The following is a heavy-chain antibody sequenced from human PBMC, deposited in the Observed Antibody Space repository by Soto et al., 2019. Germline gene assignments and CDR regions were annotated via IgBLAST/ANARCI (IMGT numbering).Heavy chain of an antibody. J-gene: IGHJ4*02. CDR1: GFTVSSNY. CDR3: GRAVAVAGTPFDY. V-gene: IGHV3-53*01. Sequence: GGSLRLSCAASGFTVSSNYMSWVRQAPGKGLEWVSVIYSGGSTYYADSVKGRFTISRDNSKNTLYLQMNSLRAEDTAVYYCGRAVAVAGTPFDYWGQGTLATV. CDR2: IYSGGST. D-gene: IGHD6-19*01.